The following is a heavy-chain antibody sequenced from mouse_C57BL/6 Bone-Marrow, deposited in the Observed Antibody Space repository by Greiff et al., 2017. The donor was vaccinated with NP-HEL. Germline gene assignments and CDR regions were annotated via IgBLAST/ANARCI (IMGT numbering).Heavy chain of an antibody. V-gene: IGHV3-6*01. CDR2: ISYDGSN. CDR1: GYSITSGYY. Sequence: VQLQQSGPGLVKPSQSLSLTCSVTGYSITSGYYWNWIRQFPGNKLEWMGYISYDGSNNYNPSLKNRISITRDTSTNQFFLKLNSVTSEDTATYYCAREHYGYYFDYWGQGTTLTVSS. D-gene: IGHD1-1*01. CDR3: AREHYGYYFDY. J-gene: IGHJ2*01.